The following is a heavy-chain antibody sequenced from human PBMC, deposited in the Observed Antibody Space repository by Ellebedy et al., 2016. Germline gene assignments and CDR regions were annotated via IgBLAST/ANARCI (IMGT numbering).Heavy chain of an antibody. D-gene: IGHD4/OR15-4a*01. V-gene: IGHV4-59*02. Sequence: SETLSLTXDVSGVSVTSFYWSWIRQPPGKGLEWIGDMSYSGSIDYNPSLKSRVTTSLDMSKNHFSLRLSSVTAADTAVYYCARISNDNIATGDYGDAFDIWGQGTSVTVSS. J-gene: IGHJ3*02. CDR3: ARISNDNIATGDYGDAFDI. CDR2: MSYSGSI. CDR1: GVSVTSFY.